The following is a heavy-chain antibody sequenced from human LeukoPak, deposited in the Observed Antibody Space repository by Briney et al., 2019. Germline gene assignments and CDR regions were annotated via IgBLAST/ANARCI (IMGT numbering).Heavy chain of an antibody. J-gene: IGHJ6*03. V-gene: IGHV3-7*01. CDR3: ARDVAYSGSYYYYYYMDV. D-gene: IGHD1-26*01. Sequence: PGGSLRLSCAASGFTFSSYWMSWVRQAPGKGLEWVANIKQDGSEKYYVDSVKGRFTISRDNAKNSLYLQMNSLRAEDTAVYYCARDVAYSGSYYYYYYMDVWGKGTTVTISS. CDR2: IKQDGSEK. CDR1: GFTFSSYW.